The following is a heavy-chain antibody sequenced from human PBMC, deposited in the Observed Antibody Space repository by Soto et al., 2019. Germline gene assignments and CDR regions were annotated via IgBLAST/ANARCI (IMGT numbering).Heavy chain of an antibody. CDR2: INHSGST. Sequence: SEALSLTCAVYGGSFSGYYWSWIRQPPGKGLEWIGEINHSGSTNYNPSLKSRVTISVDTSKNQFSLKLSSVTAADTAVYYCARRVINDYVWGSYRSSSPFDYWGQGTLVTVSS. J-gene: IGHJ4*02. V-gene: IGHV4-34*01. D-gene: IGHD3-16*02. CDR1: GGSFSGYY. CDR3: ARRVINDYVWGSYRSSSPFDY.